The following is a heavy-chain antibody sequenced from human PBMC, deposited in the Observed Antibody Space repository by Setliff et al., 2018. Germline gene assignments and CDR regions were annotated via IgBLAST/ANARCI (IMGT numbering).Heavy chain of an antibody. CDR2: IRNKDNSYTT. J-gene: IGHJ4*02. V-gene: IGHV3-72*01. Sequence: GGSLRLSCAVSGIDFRPHFMDWVRQAPGKGLEWVGRIRNKDNSYTTEYAASVKGRFTISRDDSKNSLYLQMNGLKTEDRAVYYCARIRRDGHGLDYWGQGTLVTVSS. CDR3: ARIRRDGHGLDY. CDR1: GIDFRPHF. D-gene: IGHD3-16*01.